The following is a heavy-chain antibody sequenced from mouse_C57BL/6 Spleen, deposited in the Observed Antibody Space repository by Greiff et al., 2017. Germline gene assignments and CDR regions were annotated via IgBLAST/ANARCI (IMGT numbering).Heavy chain of an antibody. CDR3: AREGYYGSWFAY. CDR1: GYTFTSYW. D-gene: IGHD2-1*01. V-gene: IGHV1-59*01. Sequence: QVQLQQPGAELVRPGTSVKLSCKASGYTFTSYWMHWVKQRPGQGLEWIGVIDPSDSYTNYNQKFKGKATMTVDTSSSTAYMQLSSLTSEDSAVYYCAREGYYGSWFAYWGQGTLVTVSA. CDR2: IDPSDSYT. J-gene: IGHJ3*01.